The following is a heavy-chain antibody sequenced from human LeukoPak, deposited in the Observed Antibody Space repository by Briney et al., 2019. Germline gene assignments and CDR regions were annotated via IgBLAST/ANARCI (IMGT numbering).Heavy chain of an antibody. CDR2: ISYDVSSK. J-gene: IGHJ3*02. D-gene: IGHD3-10*01. V-gene: IGHV3-30*03. CDR1: GFTFSSYG. CDR3: ARSMTVVRGLDTFDI. Sequence: PGGSLRLSCAASGFTFSSYGMHWVRQAPGKGLEWVAVISYDVSSKYYADSVRGRFTISRDNSNNTLYLQMNRLRAEDTAVYYCARSMTVVRGLDTFDIWGQGTMVTVSS.